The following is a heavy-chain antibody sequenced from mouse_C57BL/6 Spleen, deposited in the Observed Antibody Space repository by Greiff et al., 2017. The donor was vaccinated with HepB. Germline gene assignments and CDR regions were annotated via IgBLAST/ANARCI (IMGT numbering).Heavy chain of an antibody. D-gene: IGHD2-12*01. CDR1: GFTFSDYY. Sequence: EVKVVESEGGLVQPGSSMKLSCTASGFTFSDYYMAWVRQVPEKGLEWVANINYDGSSTYYLDSLKSRFIISRDNAKNILYLQMSSLKSEDTATYYCARGYDGGYWYFDVWGTGTTVTVSS. CDR2: INYDGSST. CDR3: ARGYDGGYWYFDV. J-gene: IGHJ1*03. V-gene: IGHV5-16*01.